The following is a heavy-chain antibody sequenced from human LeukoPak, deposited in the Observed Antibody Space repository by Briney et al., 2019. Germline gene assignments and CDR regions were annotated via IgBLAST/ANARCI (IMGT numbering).Heavy chain of an antibody. D-gene: IGHD3-22*01. CDR1: GGSISSYY. Sequence: PSETLSLTCTVSGGSISSYYWSWIRQPPGKGLEWIGYIYYSGSTNYNPSLKSRVTISVDTPKNQFSLKLSSVTAADTAVYYCASRYYYDSSGHASIAFDIWGQGTMVTVSS. CDR3: ASRYYYDSSGHASIAFDI. CDR2: IYYSGST. V-gene: IGHV4-59*01. J-gene: IGHJ3*02.